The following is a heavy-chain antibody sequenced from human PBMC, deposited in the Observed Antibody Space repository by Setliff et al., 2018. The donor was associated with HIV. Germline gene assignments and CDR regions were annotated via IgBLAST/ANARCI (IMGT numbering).Heavy chain of an antibody. CDR3: ARWARPLAYCGGDCPYDAFDI. CDR1: GYSFTSYW. V-gene: IGHV5-51*01. CDR2: IYPGDSDT. D-gene: IGHD2-21*02. J-gene: IGHJ3*02. Sequence: PGESLKISCKGSGYSFTSYWIGWVRQMPGKGLEWMGIIYPGDSDTRYSPSFQGQVTISADKSISTAYLQWSSLKASDTAIYYCARWARPLAYCGGDCPYDAFDIWGQGTMVTVSS.